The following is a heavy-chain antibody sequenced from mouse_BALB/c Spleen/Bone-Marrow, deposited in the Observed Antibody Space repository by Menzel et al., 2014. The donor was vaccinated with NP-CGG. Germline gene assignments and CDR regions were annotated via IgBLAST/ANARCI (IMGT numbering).Heavy chain of an antibody. D-gene: IGHD2-1*01. V-gene: IGHV5-4*02. CDR3: ARYGNYPMDY. CDR2: ISDGGSYT. CDR1: GFTFSDYY. J-gene: IGHJ4*01. Sequence: EVKLVESGGGLVKPGGSLKLSCAASGFTFSDYYMYWVRQTPEKRLEGVATISDGGSYTYYPDSVKGRFTISRDNAKNNLYLQMSSLKSEDTAMYYCARYGNYPMDYWGQGTSVTVSS.